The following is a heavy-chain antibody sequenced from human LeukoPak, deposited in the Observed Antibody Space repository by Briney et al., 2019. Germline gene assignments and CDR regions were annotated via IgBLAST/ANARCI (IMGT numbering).Heavy chain of an antibody. CDR1: GDSVSSKSAS. V-gene: IGHV6-1*01. CDR2: TYSRSKWFN. D-gene: IGHD1-26*01. J-gene: IGHJ4*02. Sequence: SQTLSLTCAISGDSVSSKSASWNWLRQSPLRGLEWLGRTYSRSKWFNDYAVSVKSRITINPDTSKNQFSLHLSSVTPDDTAVYYCARGTGSLDYWGQGTLVTVSS. CDR3: ARGTGSLDY.